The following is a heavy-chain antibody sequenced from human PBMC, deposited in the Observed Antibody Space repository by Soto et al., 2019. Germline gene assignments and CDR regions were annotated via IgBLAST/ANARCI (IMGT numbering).Heavy chain of an antibody. CDR1: GDSFTSYW. CDR3: ASQSDYYDSSGYSRHAFDI. V-gene: IGHV5-10-1*01. Sequence: PGESLKISCKGSGDSFTSYWISWVRQMPGKGLEWMGRIDPSDSYTNYSPSFQGHVTISADKSISTAYLQWSSLKASDTAMYYCASQSDYYDSSGYSRHAFDIWGQGTMVTVSS. D-gene: IGHD3-22*01. CDR2: IDPSDSYT. J-gene: IGHJ3*02.